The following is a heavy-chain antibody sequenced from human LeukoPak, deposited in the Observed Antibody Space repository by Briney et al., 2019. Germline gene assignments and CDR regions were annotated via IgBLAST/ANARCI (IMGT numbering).Heavy chain of an antibody. CDR2: IYYSGST. CDR3: ARDRAAAAPGRWFDP. Sequence: SETLSLTCTVSGGSISSYYWSWTRQPPGKGLEWIGYIYYSGSTNYNPSLKSRVTISVDTSKNQFSLKLSSVTAADTAVYYCARDRAAAAPGRWFDPWGQGTLVTVSS. CDR1: GGSISSYY. D-gene: IGHD6-13*01. V-gene: IGHV4-59*01. J-gene: IGHJ5*02.